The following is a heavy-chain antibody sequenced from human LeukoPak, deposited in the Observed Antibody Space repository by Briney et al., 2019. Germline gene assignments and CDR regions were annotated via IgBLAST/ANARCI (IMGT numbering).Heavy chain of an antibody. CDR2: MNPNSGNT. CDR3: ARGHFYSNYWFDP. V-gene: IGHV1-8*01. Sequence: VASVKVSCKASGYTFTSYDINWVRQATGQGLEWMGWMNPNSGNTGYAQKFQGRVAMTRNTSISTAYMELSSLRSEDTAVYYCARGHFYSNYWFDPWGQGTLVTVPS. CDR1: GYTFTSYD. D-gene: IGHD4-11*01. J-gene: IGHJ5*02.